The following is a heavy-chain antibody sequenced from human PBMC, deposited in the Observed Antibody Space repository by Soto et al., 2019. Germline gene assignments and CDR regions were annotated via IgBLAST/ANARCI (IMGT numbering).Heavy chain of an antibody. CDR3: ARVVPGAEAWFGP. CDR1: GYTFSNYG. J-gene: IGHJ5*02. CDR2: ISLYSDGA. V-gene: IGHV1-18*01. D-gene: IGHD2-2*01. Sequence: VQLVQSGGEVKRPGASVKVSCKTSGYTFSNYGITWVRQAPGQPLEWLGWISLYSDGANYAQKFQGRVPMTTDTSTPTAYMELRSLRSDDTAVYYCARVVPGAEAWFGPWGQGTLVNVSS.